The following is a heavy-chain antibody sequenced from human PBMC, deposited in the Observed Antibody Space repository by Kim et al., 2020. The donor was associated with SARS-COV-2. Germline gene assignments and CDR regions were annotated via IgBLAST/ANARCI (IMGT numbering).Heavy chain of an antibody. V-gene: IGHV4-34*01. CDR3: ARGQGSQRCYYGSGSFQNYFYYSMDV. CDR1: GGSFSGYY. J-gene: IGHJ6*03. Sequence: SETLSLTCTVYGGSFSGYYWSWIRQPPGKGLEWIGGISHSGSTNYISSLKSRVTISVDTSMKQISLKLTSVTAADTAVYYCARGQGSQRCYYGSGSFQNYFYYSMDVWGKGTTVTVSS. CDR2: ISHSGST. D-gene: IGHD3-10*01.